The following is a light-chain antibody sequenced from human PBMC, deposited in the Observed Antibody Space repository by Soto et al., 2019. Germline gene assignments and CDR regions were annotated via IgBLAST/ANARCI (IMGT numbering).Light chain of an antibody. CDR3: QQYNSYRT. Sequence: DIQMTQSPSTLSASVGDRVTITCRASQSISSWLAWYQQKPGEAPKLLIYDASSLESVVPSRFSGSGSGTEFTHTISRLQPDYFATSYCQQYNSYRTFGQGTTVEIK. CDR2: DAS. V-gene: IGKV1-5*01. CDR1: QSISSW. J-gene: IGKJ1*01.